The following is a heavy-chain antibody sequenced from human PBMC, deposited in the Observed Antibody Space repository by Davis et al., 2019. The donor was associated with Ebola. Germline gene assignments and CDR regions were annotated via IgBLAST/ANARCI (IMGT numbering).Heavy chain of an antibody. CDR2: ISASDDFA. V-gene: IGHV1-18*01. D-gene: IGHD2-15*01. Sequence: ASVKVSCKTSGYTFKTNGVSWVRLTPGQGLEWLGWISASDDFADYAQKFQDRVTITADESTSTAYMELSSLKSEDTAVYFCARSAIAYCSGGSCFFDYWGQGTLVTVSS. J-gene: IGHJ4*02. CDR1: GYTFKTNG. CDR3: ARSAIAYCSGGSCFFDY.